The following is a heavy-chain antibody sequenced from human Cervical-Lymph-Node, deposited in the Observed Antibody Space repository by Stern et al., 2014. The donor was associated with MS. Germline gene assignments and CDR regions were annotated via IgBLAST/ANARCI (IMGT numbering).Heavy chain of an antibody. J-gene: IGHJ5*02. CDR2: ISPYNGNK. V-gene: IGHV1-18*01. Sequence: VHLVESVSEVKKPGASVRVSCKTSGYGFSNYGISWVRRAPGQGLEWLGWISPYNGNKKYAQKFQGRVTMTTDTSTSTAYMELRSLRTDDTAVYYCARSALVSVDWFDPWGQGTLVTVSS. CDR3: ARSALVSVDWFDP. CDR1: GYGFSNYG. D-gene: IGHD5/OR15-5a*01.